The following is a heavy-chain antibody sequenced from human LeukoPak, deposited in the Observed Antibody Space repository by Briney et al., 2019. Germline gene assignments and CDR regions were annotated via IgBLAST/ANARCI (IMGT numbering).Heavy chain of an antibody. CDR2: IYHSGST. CDR1: GYSISSGYY. V-gene: IGHV4-38-2*02. Sequence: SETLSLTCTVSGYSISSGYYWGWIRPPPGKGLEWIGSIYHSGSTYYNPSLKSRVTISVDTSKNQFSLKLSSVTAAGTAVYYCASSIWFGELWDDYWGQGTLVTVSS. J-gene: IGHJ4*02. CDR3: ASSIWFGELWDDY. D-gene: IGHD3-10*01.